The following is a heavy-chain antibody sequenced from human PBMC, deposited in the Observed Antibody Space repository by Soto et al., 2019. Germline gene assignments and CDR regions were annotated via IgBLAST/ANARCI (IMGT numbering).Heavy chain of an antibody. CDR3: AKDQYSGSPGKPDY. D-gene: IGHD1-26*01. Sequence: EVQLVESVGGLVQPGGSLRLSCAASGFTFSNYAMSWVRQAPGKGLEWVSTISGTGGTTYYADSVKGRFTISRDNSKNTLYLQMNSLKAEDTAVYYCAKDQYSGSPGKPDYWGQGTLVTVSS. V-gene: IGHV3-23*04. J-gene: IGHJ4*02. CDR2: ISGTGGTT. CDR1: GFTFSNYA.